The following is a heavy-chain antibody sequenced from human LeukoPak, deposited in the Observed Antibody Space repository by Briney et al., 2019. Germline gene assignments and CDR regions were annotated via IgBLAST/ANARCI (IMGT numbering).Heavy chain of an antibody. CDR1: GYSFTSYW. J-gene: IGHJ1*01. CDR2: VNPADSDT. V-gene: IGHV5-51*01. Sequence: GESLKISCKGSGYSFTSYWIAWVRQMPGKGLEWMGIVNPADSDTRYSPSFKGQVTISVDKSTSTAYLQWSSLQASDTAMYYCATVPRIPAVGNTEYFQYWGQGTLVTVSS. D-gene: IGHD6-13*01. CDR3: ATVPRIPAVGNTEYFQY.